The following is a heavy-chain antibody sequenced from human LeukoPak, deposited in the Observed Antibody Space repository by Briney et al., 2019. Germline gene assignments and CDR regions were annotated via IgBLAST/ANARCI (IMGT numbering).Heavy chain of an antibody. CDR2: IYHSGST. J-gene: IGHJ4*02. CDR1: GGSISSYY. D-gene: IGHD3-22*01. V-gene: IGHV4-59*01. CDR3: ARGYYDSSGYYYYFDY. Sequence: SETLSLTCTVSGGSISSYYWSWIRQPPGKGLEWIGYIYHSGSTNYNPSLKSRVTISVDTSKNQFSLKLSSVTAADTAVYYCARGYYDSSGYYYYFDYWGQGTLVTVSS.